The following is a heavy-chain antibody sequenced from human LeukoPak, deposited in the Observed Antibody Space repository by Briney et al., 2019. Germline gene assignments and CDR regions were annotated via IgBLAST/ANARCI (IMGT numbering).Heavy chain of an antibody. CDR2: INHSGST. V-gene: IGHV4-4*02. CDR3: ASSPIEVFFDY. D-gene: IGHD2-21*01. Sequence: SGTLSLTCAVSGGSISSSNWWSWVRQPPGKGLEWIGEINHSGSTNYNPSLKSRVTISVDTSKNQFSLKLSSVTAADTAVYYCASSPIEVFFDYWGQGTLVTVSS. CDR1: GGSISSSNW. J-gene: IGHJ4*02.